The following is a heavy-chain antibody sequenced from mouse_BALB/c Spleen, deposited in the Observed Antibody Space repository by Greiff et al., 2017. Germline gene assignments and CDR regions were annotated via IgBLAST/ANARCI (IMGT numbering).Heavy chain of an antibody. V-gene: IGHV1-5*01. D-gene: IGHD1-2*01. CDR1: GYTFTSYW. CDR2: IYPGNSDT. Sequence: EVQLHQSGTVLARPGASVKMSCKASGYTFTSYWMHWVKQRPGQGLEWIGAIYPGNSDTSYNQKFKGKAKLTAVTSTSTAYMELSSLTNEDSAVYYCFHYYGQLLRGFDVWGAGTTVTVSS. CDR3: FHYYGQLLRGFDV. J-gene: IGHJ1*01.